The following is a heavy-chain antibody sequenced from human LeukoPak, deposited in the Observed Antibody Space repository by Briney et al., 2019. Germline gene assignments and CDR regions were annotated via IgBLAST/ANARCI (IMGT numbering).Heavy chain of an antibody. CDR3: AKVTSSGYYYPAGVDY. Sequence: GGFLRLSCAASGFTFSSYGMHWVRQAPGKGLEMVAVISYDGSNKYYADSVKGRFTISRDNSKNTPYLQMNSQRAEDTAVYYCAKVTSSGYYYPAGVDYWGQGTLVTVSS. CDR1: GFTFSSYG. D-gene: IGHD3-22*01. V-gene: IGHV3-30*18. J-gene: IGHJ4*02. CDR2: ISYDGSNK.